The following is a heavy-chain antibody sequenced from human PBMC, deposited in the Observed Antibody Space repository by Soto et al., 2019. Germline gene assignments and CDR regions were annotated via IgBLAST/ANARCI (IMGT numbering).Heavy chain of an antibody. J-gene: IGHJ4*02. V-gene: IGHV3-23*01. CDR3: AKDIKQGVYCSGGSCYSRSVVFDY. D-gene: IGHD2-15*01. CDR1: GFTFSSYA. Sequence: PGGSLRLSCAASGFTFSSYAMSWVRQAPGKGLEWVSAISGSGGSTYYADSVKGRFTISRDNSKNTLYLQMNSLRAEDTAVYYCAKDIKQGVYCSGGSCYSRSVVFDYWGQGTLVTVSS. CDR2: ISGSGGST.